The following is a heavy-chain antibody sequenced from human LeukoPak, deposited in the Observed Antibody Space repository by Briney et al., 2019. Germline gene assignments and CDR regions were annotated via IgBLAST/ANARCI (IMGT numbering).Heavy chain of an antibody. CDR1: GFSLSTTGMR. V-gene: IGHV2-70*04. CDR2: SDWDDDK. CDR3: ARMTSYGSGFDP. D-gene: IGHD3-10*01. J-gene: IGHJ5*02. Sequence: SGPALVKPTQTLTLTCTFSGFSLSTTGMRVSWIRQPPGKALEWLARSDWDDDKFYSTSLKTRLTISKDTSKNQVVLTMTTMDPVDTATYYCARMTSYGSGFDPWGQGTLVTVSS.